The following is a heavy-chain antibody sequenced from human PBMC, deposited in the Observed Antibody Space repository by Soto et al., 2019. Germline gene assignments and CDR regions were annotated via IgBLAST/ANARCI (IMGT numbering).Heavy chain of an antibody. V-gene: IGHV4-31*01. CDR2: IYYSGST. D-gene: IGHD2-15*01. CDR1: GGSISSGGYY. Sequence: QVQLQESGPGLVKPSQTLSLTCTVSGGSISSGGYYWSWIRQHPGKGLEWIGYIYYSGSTYYNPSLKSQVTISVDTSKNQCSLKLSSVTAADTAVYYCARWGYGRGGSCPDFDYWGQGTLVTVSS. J-gene: IGHJ4*02. CDR3: ARWGYGRGGSCPDFDY.